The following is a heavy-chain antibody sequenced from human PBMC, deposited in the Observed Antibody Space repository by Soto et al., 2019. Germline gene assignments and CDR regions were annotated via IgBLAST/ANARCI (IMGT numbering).Heavy chain of an antibody. CDR3: ARDDATYCGGDCYRYFYYGMDV. CDR2: IIPMFPTA. V-gene: IGHV1-69*13. CDR1: GGTFSNHS. J-gene: IGHJ6*02. Sequence: GASVEVSCKASGGTFSNHSISWVLEAPGEGLEWVGGIIPMFPTADYAQRFQGRVTITADDSTTTVYMELSGLRSEDTAMYHCARDDATYCGGDCYRYFYYGMDVWGQGTTVTVSS. D-gene: IGHD2-21*02.